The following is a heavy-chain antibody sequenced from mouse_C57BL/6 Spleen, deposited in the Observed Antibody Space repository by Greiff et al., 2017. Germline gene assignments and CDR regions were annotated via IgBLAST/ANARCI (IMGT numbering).Heavy chain of an antibody. Sequence: VQLKESGPELVKPGASVKMSCKASGYTFTDYNMHWVKQSHGKSLEWIGYINPNNGGTSYNQKFKGKATLTVNKSSSTAYMELRSLTSEDSAVYYCARGGRGYYFDYWGQGTTLTVSS. V-gene: IGHV1-22*01. J-gene: IGHJ2*01. CDR3: ARGGRGYYFDY. CDR1: GYTFTDYN. CDR2: INPNNGGT.